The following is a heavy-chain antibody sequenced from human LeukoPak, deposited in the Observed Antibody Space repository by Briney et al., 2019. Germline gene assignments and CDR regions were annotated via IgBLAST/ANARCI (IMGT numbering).Heavy chain of an antibody. V-gene: IGHV4-39*07. CDR2: IYYSGST. D-gene: IGHD2-2*01. CDR1: GGSISSSSYY. CDR3: ARDLGYCTSTSCRYFDF. J-gene: IGHJ4*02. Sequence: SETLSLTCTVSGGSISSSSYYWGWIRQPPGKGLEWIGSIYYSGSTYYNPSLKSRVTISVDTSRNQFSLKLSSVTAADTAVYYCARDLGYCTSTSCRYFDFWGQGTLVTVSS.